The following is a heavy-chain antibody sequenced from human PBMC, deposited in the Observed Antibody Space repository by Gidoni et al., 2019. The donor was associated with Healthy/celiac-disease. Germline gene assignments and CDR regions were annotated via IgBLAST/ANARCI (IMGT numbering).Heavy chain of an antibody. D-gene: IGHD6-19*01. V-gene: IGHV4-39*01. J-gene: IGHJ4*02. CDR1: CGSISSSSYY. Sequence: QLQLQESGPGLVKPSGTLSLTCTVSCGSISSSSYYWGWIRQPPGKGLEWIGSIYYSGSTYYNPSLKNRVTISVDTSKNQFSLKLSSVTAADTAVYYCARVNSSGWYPGCYFDYWGQGTLVTVSS. CDR3: ARVNSSGWYPGCYFDY. CDR2: IYYSGST.